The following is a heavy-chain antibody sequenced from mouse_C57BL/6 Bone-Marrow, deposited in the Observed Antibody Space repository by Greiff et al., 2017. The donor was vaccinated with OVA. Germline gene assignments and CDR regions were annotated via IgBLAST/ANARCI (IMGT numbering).Heavy chain of an antibody. CDR2: INPNNGGT. Sequence: VQLQQPGPELVKPGASVKISCKASGYTFTDYYMNWVKQSHGKSLEWIGDINPNNGGTSHNKKFKGKATLTVDKSSSTAYMELRSLTSEDSAVYYCARELRGYWGQGTTLTVSS. CDR3: ARELRGY. D-gene: IGHD1-1*01. V-gene: IGHV1-26*01. CDR1: GYTFTDYY. J-gene: IGHJ2*01.